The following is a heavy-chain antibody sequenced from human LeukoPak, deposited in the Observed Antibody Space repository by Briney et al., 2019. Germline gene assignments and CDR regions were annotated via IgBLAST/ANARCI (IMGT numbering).Heavy chain of an antibody. J-gene: IGHJ6*03. D-gene: IGHD2-2*02. Sequence: SQTLSLTCTVSGGSISSGDYYWSWIRQPPGKGLEWIGYIYYSGSTYYNPSLKSQVTISVDTSKNQFSLKLSSVTAADTAVYYCARDKRYCSSTSCYIWGHYYYYMDVWGKGTTVTVSS. V-gene: IGHV4-30-4*08. CDR2: IYYSGST. CDR1: GGSISSGDYY. CDR3: ARDKRYCSSTSCYIWGHYYYYMDV.